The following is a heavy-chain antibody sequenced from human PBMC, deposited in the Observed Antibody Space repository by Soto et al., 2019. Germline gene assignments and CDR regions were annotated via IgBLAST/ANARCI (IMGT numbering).Heavy chain of an antibody. D-gene: IGHD3-10*01. Sequence: QVQLVQSGAEVKKPGASVKVSCKASGYTFTSYDINWVRQATGQGLEWMGWMNPNSGNTGYAQKFQGRVTMTRNTSISTAYMELSSLRSEDPAVYYCAREGYIVRGVIITSPFDYWGQGTLVTVSS. CDR3: AREGYIVRGVIITSPFDY. V-gene: IGHV1-8*01. CDR2: MNPNSGNT. J-gene: IGHJ4*02. CDR1: GYTFTSYD.